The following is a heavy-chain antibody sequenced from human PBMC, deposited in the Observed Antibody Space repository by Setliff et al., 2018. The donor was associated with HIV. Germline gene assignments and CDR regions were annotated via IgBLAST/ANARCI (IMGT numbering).Heavy chain of an antibody. J-gene: IGHJ4*02. V-gene: IGHV4-39*01. Sequence: SETLSLTCTVSGGSISSSSYYWGWIRQPPGKGLEWIGSMYYSGSTDYNPSLKSRVTISVDTSKKQFSLKLRSVTAADTAVYYCARLRYYDILTGYAFDYWGQGTLVTVSS. CDR1: GGSISSSSYY. CDR3: ARLRYYDILTGYAFDY. D-gene: IGHD3-9*01. CDR2: MYYSGST.